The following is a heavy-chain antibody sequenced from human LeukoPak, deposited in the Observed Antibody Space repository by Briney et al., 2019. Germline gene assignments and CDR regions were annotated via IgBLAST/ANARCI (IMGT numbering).Heavy chain of an antibody. CDR3: AVDTNNYYGSGSFDY. J-gene: IGHJ4*02. D-gene: IGHD3-10*01. V-gene: IGHV5-51*01. Sequence: GESLRISCRGSGYTFTSYWIGWVCQMPGKGLEWMGIIYPGDSDTRYSPSFQGQVTISADKSISTAYLQWSSLQASDTAMYYCAVDTNNYYGSGSFDYWGQGTLVTVSS. CDR2: IYPGDSDT. CDR1: GYTFTSYW.